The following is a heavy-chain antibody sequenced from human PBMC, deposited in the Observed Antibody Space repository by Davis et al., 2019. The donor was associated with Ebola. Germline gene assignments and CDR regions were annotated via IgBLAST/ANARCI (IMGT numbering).Heavy chain of an antibody. Sequence: AASVKVSCKASGFTFTGYYIHWVRQAPGQGLEWMGRTNLNSGESNFAQRFQGRVTMTRDTSTTTAYMELTSLGFHDTALYFCARELVSLTYDFYYYYGLDVWGRGTTVTVSS. CDR1: GFTFTGYY. D-gene: IGHD3-16*01. J-gene: IGHJ6*04. V-gene: IGHV1-2*06. CDR2: TNLNSGES. CDR3: ARELVSLTYDFYYYYGLDV.